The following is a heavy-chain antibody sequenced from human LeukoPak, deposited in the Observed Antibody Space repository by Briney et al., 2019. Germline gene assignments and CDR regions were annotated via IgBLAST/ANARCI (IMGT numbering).Heavy chain of an antibody. CDR2: IYYSGST. CDR1: GGSISSSSYY. J-gene: IGHJ3*02. D-gene: IGHD2-2*01. Sequence: SETLSLTCTVSGGSISSSSYYWGWIRQPPGEGLEWIGSIYYSGSTYYNPSLKSRVTISVDTSKNQFSLKLSSVTAADTAVYYCASWGRGDIVVVPAATDAFDIWGQGTMVTVSS. V-gene: IGHV4-39*01. CDR3: ASWGRGDIVVVPAATDAFDI.